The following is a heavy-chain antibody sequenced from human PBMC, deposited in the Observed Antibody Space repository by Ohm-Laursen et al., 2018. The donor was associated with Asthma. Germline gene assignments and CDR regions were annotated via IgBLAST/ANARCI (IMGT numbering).Heavy chain of an antibody. J-gene: IGHJ6*02. Sequence: SLRLSCSASGFTFSSYGMHWVRQAPGKGLEWVAVIWYDGSNKYYAGSVKGRFTISRDNSKNTLYLQMNSLRAEDTAVYYCARVGSGSYYNPYYYGMDVWGQGTTVTVSS. CDR2: IWYDGSNK. D-gene: IGHD3-10*01. CDR1: GFTFSSYG. CDR3: ARVGSGSYYNPYYYGMDV. V-gene: IGHV3-33*08.